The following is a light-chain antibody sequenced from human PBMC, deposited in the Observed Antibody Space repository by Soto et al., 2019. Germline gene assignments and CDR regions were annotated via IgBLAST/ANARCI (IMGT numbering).Light chain of an antibody. CDR2: GAS. V-gene: IGKV3-20*01. CDR1: QTVNRIY. Sequence: EIVLTQSPGTLSLYRGERATLSCRASQTVNRIYFAWCQRKPGQAPRLLIYGASNRATGIPDRFRGSGSGKDFTLTISRLEAEDFGVYYCQQYDTSPRTFGQGTKVEIK. J-gene: IGKJ1*01. CDR3: QQYDTSPRT.